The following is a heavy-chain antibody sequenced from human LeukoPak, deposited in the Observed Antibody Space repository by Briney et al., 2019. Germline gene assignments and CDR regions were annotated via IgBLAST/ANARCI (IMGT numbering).Heavy chain of an antibody. CDR1: GGSISSYY. V-gene: IGHV4-59*12. CDR2: IYYSGST. J-gene: IGHJ4*02. Sequence: SETLSLTCTVSGGSISSYYWSWIRQPPGEGLEWIGYIYYSGSTNYNPSLKSRVTISVDTSKNQFSLKLSSVTAADTAVYYCARDPPAYDSSGYSHFDYWGQGTLVTVSS. CDR3: ARDPPAYDSSGYSHFDY. D-gene: IGHD3-22*01.